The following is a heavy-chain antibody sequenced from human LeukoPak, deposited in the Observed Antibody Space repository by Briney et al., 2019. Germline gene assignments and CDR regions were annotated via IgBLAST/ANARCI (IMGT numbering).Heavy chain of an antibody. CDR1: GFTFDDYT. CDR2: ISGSGAMT. V-gene: IGHV3-23*01. Sequence: GGSLRLSCAASGFTFDDYTMHWVRQAPGKGLEWVSSISGSGAMTYYADSVKGRFTISRDNAMDRLYLQMNSLRADDTAVYYCVKDRVDGSGSQFDSWGQGSLVIVSS. J-gene: IGHJ4*02. CDR3: VKDRVDGSGSQFDS. D-gene: IGHD3-10*01.